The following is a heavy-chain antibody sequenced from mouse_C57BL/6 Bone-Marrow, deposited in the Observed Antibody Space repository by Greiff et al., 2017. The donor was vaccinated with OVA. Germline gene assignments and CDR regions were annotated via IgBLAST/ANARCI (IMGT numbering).Heavy chain of an antibody. CDR1: GYSITSGYY. V-gene: IGHV3-6*01. Sequence: ESGPGLVKPSQSLSLTCSVTGYSITSGYYWNWIRQFPGNKLEWMGYISYDGSNNYNPSLKNRISITRDTSKNQFFLKLNSVTTEDTATYYCAREIGLWDYWGQGTTLTVSS. CDR3: AREIGLWDY. D-gene: IGHD6-5*01. J-gene: IGHJ2*01. CDR2: ISYDGSN.